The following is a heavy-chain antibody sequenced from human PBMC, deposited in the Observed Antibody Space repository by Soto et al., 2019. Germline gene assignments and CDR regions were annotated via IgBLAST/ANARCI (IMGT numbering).Heavy chain of an antibody. CDR1: GFTFSSYA. CDR2: ISGSGGST. V-gene: IGHV3-23*01. Sequence: EVQLLESGGGLVQPGGSLRLSCAASGFTFSSYAMNWVRQAPGKGLEWVSVISGSGGSTYYADSVKGRFTISRDNSKNTLYLQINSLRADDTAVYYCASRSSGWYFDYWGQGTLVTVSS. CDR3: ASRSSGWYFDY. J-gene: IGHJ4*02. D-gene: IGHD6-19*01.